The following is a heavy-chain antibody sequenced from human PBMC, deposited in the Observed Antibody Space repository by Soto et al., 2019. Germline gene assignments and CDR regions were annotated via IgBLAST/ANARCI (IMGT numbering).Heavy chain of an antibody. J-gene: IGHJ6*02. Sequence: WASVKVSCKASGYTFTSYGISWVRQAPGQGLEWMGWISAYNGNTNYAQKLQGRVTMTTDTSTSTAYMELRSLRSDDTAVYYCARDRIAVAGTYYYYYYGMDVWGHGTTGTVS. V-gene: IGHV1-18*04. CDR1: GYTFTSYG. D-gene: IGHD6-19*01. CDR2: ISAYNGNT. CDR3: ARDRIAVAGTYYYYYYGMDV.